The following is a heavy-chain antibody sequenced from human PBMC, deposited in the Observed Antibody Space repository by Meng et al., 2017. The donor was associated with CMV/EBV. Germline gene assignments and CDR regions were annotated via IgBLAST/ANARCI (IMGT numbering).Heavy chain of an antibody. Sequence: SETLSLTCTVSGGSISSSSYYWGWLRQPPGKGLEWIGSIYYSRSTYYNPSLKSRVTISVDRSKNQFSLNLSSVTAANTAVYYCARGNSYDSSGYYYGGMDVWGQGTTVTVSS. D-gene: IGHD3-22*01. CDR2: IYYSRST. J-gene: IGHJ6*02. V-gene: IGHV4-39*07. CDR3: ARGNSYDSSGYYYGGMDV. CDR1: GGSISSSSYY.